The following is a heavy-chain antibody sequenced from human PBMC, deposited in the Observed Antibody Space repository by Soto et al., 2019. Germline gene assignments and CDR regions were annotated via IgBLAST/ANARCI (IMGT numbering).Heavy chain of an antibody. CDR2: IYPGDSDT. J-gene: IGHJ3*02. Sequence: TGESLKISCKGSGYSFTSYWIGWVRQMPGKGLEWMGIIYPGDSDTRYSPSFQGQVTISADKSISTAYLQWSSLKASDTAMYYCARKRTYYYDSSDAFDIWGQGTMVTVSS. V-gene: IGHV5-51*01. D-gene: IGHD3-22*01. CDR3: ARKRTYYYDSSDAFDI. CDR1: GYSFTSYW.